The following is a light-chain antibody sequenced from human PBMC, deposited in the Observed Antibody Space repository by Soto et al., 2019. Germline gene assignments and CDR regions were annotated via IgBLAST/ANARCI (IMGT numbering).Light chain of an antibody. Sequence: DIQMTQSPSTLSASVGDRVTVSCRASQTFSTWLAWYQQKPGKAPKLLIYDVSTLESGVPSRFSGSGSGTEFTLTISSLQSEDFAVYYCQQYHSWPPITFGQGTRLEIK. J-gene: IGKJ5*01. V-gene: IGKV1-5*01. CDR3: QQYHSWPPIT. CDR1: QTFSTW. CDR2: DVS.